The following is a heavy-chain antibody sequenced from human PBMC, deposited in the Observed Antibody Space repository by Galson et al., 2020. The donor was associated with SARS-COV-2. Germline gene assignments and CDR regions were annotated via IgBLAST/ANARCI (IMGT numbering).Heavy chain of an antibody. J-gene: IGHJ4*02. CDR3: ARDLDDSSGEDYFDY. V-gene: IGHV3-30*04. CDR2: ISYDGSNK. CDR1: GFTFSSYA. Sequence: GESLMISCAASGFTFSSYAMHWVRQAPGKGLEWVAVISYDGSNKYYADSVKGRFTISRDNSKNTLYLQMNSLRAEDTAVYYCARDLDDSSGEDYFDYWGQGTLVTVSS. D-gene: IGHD3-22*01.